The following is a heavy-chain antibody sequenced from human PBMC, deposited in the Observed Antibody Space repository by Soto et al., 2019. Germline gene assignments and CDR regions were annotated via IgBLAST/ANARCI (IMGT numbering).Heavy chain of an antibody. Sequence: QVQLQQWGAGLLKPSETLSLTCAVYGGSFSGYYWSWILQPPGKGLEWIGEINHSGSTNYNPSLKSRVTISVDTSKNQFSLKLSSVTAADTAVYYCARGPGGYQLSWLGYYYMDVWGKGTTVTVSS. D-gene: IGHD3-16*01. V-gene: IGHV4-34*01. CDR2: INHSGST. CDR3: ARGPGGYQLSWLGYYYMDV. J-gene: IGHJ6*03. CDR1: GGSFSGYY.